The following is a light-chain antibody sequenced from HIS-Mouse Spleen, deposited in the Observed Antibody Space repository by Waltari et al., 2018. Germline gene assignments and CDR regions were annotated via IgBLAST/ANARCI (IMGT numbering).Light chain of an antibody. CDR2: EDS. CDR1: ALPKKY. V-gene: IGLV3-10*01. Sequence: SYELTQPPSVSVSPGQTARITCSGDALPKKYAYWYQQKSGQAPVLVIYEDSKRPSGIPGGLPGSSSGTMATLTISGAQVEDEADYYCYSTDSSGNHRVFGGGTKLTVL. CDR3: YSTDSSGNHRV. J-gene: IGLJ2*01.